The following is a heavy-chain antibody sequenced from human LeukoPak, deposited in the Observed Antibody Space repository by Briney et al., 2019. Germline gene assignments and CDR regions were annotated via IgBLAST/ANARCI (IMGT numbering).Heavy chain of an antibody. CDR2: IGSSSSYT. D-gene: IGHD3-22*01. CDR1: GFTFSDYY. J-gene: IGHJ4*02. CDR3: ASGSYDSSGYYGIVDY. Sequence: GRSLRLSCAASGFTFSDYYMSWIRQAPGKGLEWVSYIGSSSSYTNYADSVKGRFTISRDNAKNSLYLQMNSLRAEDTAVYYCASGSYDSSGYYGIVDYWGQGTLVTVSS. V-gene: IGHV3-11*06.